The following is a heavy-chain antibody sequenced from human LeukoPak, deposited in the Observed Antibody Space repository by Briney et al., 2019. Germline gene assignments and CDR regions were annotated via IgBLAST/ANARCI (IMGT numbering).Heavy chain of an antibody. CDR3: ARKTDSGGSGDY. D-gene: IGHD3-22*01. CDR1: EFTVSNNF. CDR2: IYSRGGT. V-gene: IGHV3-53*01. Sequence: GGSLRLSCAVSEFTVSNNFMTWVRQAPGKGLECVSIIYSRGGTYYADSVRGRFTISRDNSKNTLYLQMNSLRAEDTAVYFCARKTDSGGSGDYWGQGTLVTVSS. J-gene: IGHJ4*02.